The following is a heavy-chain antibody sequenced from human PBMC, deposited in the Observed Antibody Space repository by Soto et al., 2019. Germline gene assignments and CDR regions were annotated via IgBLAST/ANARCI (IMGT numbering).Heavy chain of an antibody. Sequence: SDTLSITCALYGYSISSGYYWGWIRPPPGKGLEWIGSIYHSGSTYYNPSLKSRVTISVDTSKNQFSLKLSSVTAADTAVYYCARGRGGDYYDSSGFYNDAFDSWGQGTMVTVS. J-gene: IGHJ3*02. CDR3: ARGRGGDYYDSSGFYNDAFDS. CDR2: IYHSGST. V-gene: IGHV4-38-2*01. D-gene: IGHD3-22*01. CDR1: GYSISSGYY.